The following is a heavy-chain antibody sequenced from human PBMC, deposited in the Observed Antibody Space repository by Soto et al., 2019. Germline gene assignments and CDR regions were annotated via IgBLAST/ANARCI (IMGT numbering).Heavy chain of an antibody. CDR2: INSDGSST. CDR1: GFTFSSYW. V-gene: IGHV3-74*01. J-gene: IGHJ3*02. CDR3: AREGAQELGYAFDI. Sequence: GGSLRLSCAASGFTFSSYWMHWVRQAPGKGLVWVSRINSDGSSTSYADSVKGRFTISRDNAKNTLYLQMNSLRAEDTSCYYGAREGAQELGYAFDIWGQGTMVTVSS. D-gene: IGHD7-27*01.